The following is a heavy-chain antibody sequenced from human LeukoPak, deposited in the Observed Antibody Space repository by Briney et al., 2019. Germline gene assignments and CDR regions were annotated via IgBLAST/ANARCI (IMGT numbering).Heavy chain of an antibody. CDR3: ASTAGSSGWPRPYYFDY. J-gene: IGHJ4*02. CDR2: IYSGGST. Sequence: GGSLRLSCAASGFTFSDYYMSWVRQAPGKGLEWVSVIYSGGSTYYADSVKGRFTISRDNSKNTLYLQMNSLRAEDTAVYYCASTAGSSGWPRPYYFDYWGQGTLVTVSS. D-gene: IGHD6-19*01. V-gene: IGHV3-66*01. CDR1: GFTFSDYY.